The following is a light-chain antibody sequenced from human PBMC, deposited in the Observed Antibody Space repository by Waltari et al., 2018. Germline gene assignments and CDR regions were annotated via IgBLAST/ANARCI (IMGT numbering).Light chain of an antibody. CDR3: QQSYSTPYT. CDR2: AAS. Sequence: DIQMSQSPSSLPASVGDRVTITCRASQSISSYLNWYQQKPGKSPKLLIYAASSLLSGVPSRFSGIGSSTDFTLTISSLQPEDFATYYCQQSYSTPYTFGQGTKLEI. CDR1: QSISSY. J-gene: IGKJ2*01. V-gene: IGKV1-39*01.